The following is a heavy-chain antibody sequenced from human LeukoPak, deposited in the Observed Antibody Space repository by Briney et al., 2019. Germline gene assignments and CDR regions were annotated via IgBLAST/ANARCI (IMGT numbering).Heavy chain of an antibody. CDR1: GGSISSGNYY. CDR3: AMGGPDAWEALGD. J-gene: IGHJ4*02. Sequence: SPTLSLTCTVSGGSISSGNYYSNWIRQPAGKGLEWFGRIYTSGSTDYNFSLKSRVTISVDTSKNQLSLKLSSVTAADTAVYYCAMGGPDAWEALGDWGQGTLVTVSS. V-gene: IGHV4-61*02. D-gene: IGHD1-26*01. CDR2: IYTSGST.